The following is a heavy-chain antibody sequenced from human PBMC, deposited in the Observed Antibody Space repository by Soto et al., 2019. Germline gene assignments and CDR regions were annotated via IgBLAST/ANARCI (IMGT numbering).Heavy chain of an antibody. CDR1: GYTFTDCG. V-gene: IGHV1-3*01. CDR3: VRDPYCSGGSCHEDWFDP. CDR2: ISAANGIT. Sequence: GPSVKVSCKASGYTFTDCGLHWVRQAPGQGLEWMGWISAANGITKFSQKFQDRVTLTRDTSASTAYMELSSLRSEDTAVYYCVRDPYCSGGSCHEDWFDPWGQGTLITVSS. J-gene: IGHJ5*02. D-gene: IGHD2-15*01.